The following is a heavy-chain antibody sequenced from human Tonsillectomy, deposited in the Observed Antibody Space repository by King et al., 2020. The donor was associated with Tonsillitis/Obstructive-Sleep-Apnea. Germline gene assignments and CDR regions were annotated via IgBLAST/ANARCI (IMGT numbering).Heavy chain of an antibody. V-gene: IGHV3-30*04. CDR2: ISYDGSNK. CDR3: ARPYYDFWSGYLY. CDR1: GFTFSSYT. J-gene: IGHJ4*02. D-gene: IGHD3-3*01. Sequence: VQLVESGGGVVQPGRSLRLSCAASGFTFSSYTMHWVRQAPGKGLEWVAVISYDGSNKYYADSVKGRFTISRDNSKNTLYLQMNSLRAEDTAVYYCARPYYDFWSGYLYWGQGTLVTVSS.